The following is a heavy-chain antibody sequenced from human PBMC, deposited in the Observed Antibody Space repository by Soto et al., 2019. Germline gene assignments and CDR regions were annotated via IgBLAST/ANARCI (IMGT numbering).Heavy chain of an antibody. CDR1: GFTFSSYG. D-gene: IGHD1-1*01. Sequence: GGSLRLSCAASGFTFSSYGMHWVRQAPGKGLEWVAVISYDGSNKYYADSVKGRFTISRDNSKNSLYLQMNSLRAEDTAVYYCARAGTTSSYYYYGMDVWGQGTTVTVSS. V-gene: IGHV3-30*03. CDR3: ARAGTTSSYYYYGMDV. J-gene: IGHJ6*02. CDR2: ISYDGSNK.